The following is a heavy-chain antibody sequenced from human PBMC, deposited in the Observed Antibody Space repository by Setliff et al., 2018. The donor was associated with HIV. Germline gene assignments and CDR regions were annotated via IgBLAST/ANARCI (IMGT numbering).Heavy chain of an antibody. Sequence: GESLTISCAASGFSFRSYGMHWVRQAPGKGLEWVAVIWFDASYKYHADSVEGRFTISRDNSKNTLYLQMNNLSADDTAVYYCARAQWVIPGAMRGSDALDIWGQGTTVTVSS. CDR2: IWFDASYK. CDR1: GFSFRSYG. D-gene: IGHD2-2*01. CDR3: ARAQWVIPGAMRGSDALDI. J-gene: IGHJ3*02. V-gene: IGHV3-33*03.